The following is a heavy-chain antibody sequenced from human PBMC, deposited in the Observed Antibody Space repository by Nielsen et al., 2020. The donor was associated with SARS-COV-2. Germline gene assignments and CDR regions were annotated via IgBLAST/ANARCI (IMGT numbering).Heavy chain of an antibody. CDR1: GFTFSSYS. V-gene: IGHV3-21*01. D-gene: IGHD1-26*01. J-gene: IGHJ6*02. Sequence: GGSLRLSCAASGFTFSSYSMNWVRQAPGKGLEWVSSISSSSSYIYYADSVKGRFTISRDNAKNSLYLQMNSLRAEDTAVYYCAGDQGIVGATDYYYYYGMDVWGQGTTVTVSS. CDR3: AGDQGIVGATDYYYYYGMDV. CDR2: ISSSSSYI.